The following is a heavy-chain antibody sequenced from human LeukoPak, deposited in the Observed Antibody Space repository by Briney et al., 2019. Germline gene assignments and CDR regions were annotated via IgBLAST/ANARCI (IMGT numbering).Heavy chain of an antibody. Sequence: ASVKVSCKASGYTFTSYDINWVRQATGQGLEWMGWMNPNSGNTGYAQKFQGRVTMTRNTSISTAYMELSSLRSEDTAVYYCARAVAGAPDYYYGMDVWGQGTTVTVSS. CDR3: ARAVAGAPDYYYGMDV. D-gene: IGHD6-19*01. CDR1: GYTFTSYD. V-gene: IGHV1-8*01. J-gene: IGHJ6*02. CDR2: MNPNSGNT.